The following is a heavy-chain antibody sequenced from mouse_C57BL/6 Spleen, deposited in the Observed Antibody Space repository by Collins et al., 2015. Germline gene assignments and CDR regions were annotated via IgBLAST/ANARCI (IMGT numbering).Heavy chain of an antibody. J-gene: IGHJ4*01. V-gene: IGHV1-26*01. CDR3: ARSDYDGDYYTMDY. D-gene: IGHD2-4*01. Sequence: GDFNPNNGGTGYNQKFKGKATLTVDKSSSTAYMELRSLTSEDSAVYYCARSDYDGDYYTMDYWGQGTSVTVSS. CDR2: FNPNNGGT.